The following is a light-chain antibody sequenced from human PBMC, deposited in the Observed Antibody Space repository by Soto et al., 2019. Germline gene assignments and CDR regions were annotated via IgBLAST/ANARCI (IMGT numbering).Light chain of an antibody. Sequence: DIQMTQSPSTLSASVGDRVTITCRASQTINSYLAWYQQKPGKATNILIYTASTLQSGVPSRFSGSGSGTEFTLTISSLQPDEFATYYCKKYNFYPLTVGGGNKVDIK. J-gene: IGKJ4*01. CDR1: QTINSY. V-gene: IGKV1-5*03. CDR2: TAS. CDR3: KKYNFYPLT.